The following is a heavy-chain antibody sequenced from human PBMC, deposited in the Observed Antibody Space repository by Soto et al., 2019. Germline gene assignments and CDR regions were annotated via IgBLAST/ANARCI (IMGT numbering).Heavy chain of an antibody. V-gene: IGHV4-34*01. CDR3: ARGLDGTVAATLQWFDP. D-gene: IGHD2-15*01. Sequence: SETLSLTCTVSGGSISSYYWSWIRQPPGKGLEWIGEINHSGSTNYNPSLKSRVTISVDTSKNQFSLKLSSVTAADTAVYYCARGLDGTVAATLQWFDPWGQGTLVTVSS. CDR1: GGSISSYY. CDR2: INHSGST. J-gene: IGHJ5*02.